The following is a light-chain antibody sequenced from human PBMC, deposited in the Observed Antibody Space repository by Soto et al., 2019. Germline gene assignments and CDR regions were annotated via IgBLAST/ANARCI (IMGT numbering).Light chain of an antibody. Sequence: DLQMTQSPSSVSASVGDRVTITCRASQDISGWLAWFQQKPGKAPKLLIYDASNLQSGVPPRFSGSGSGTDCTLTISSLQPEDFATYYCQQAYSLPFTFGPGTKVDIK. CDR2: DAS. J-gene: IGKJ3*01. CDR1: QDISGW. CDR3: QQAYSLPFT. V-gene: IGKV1-12*02.